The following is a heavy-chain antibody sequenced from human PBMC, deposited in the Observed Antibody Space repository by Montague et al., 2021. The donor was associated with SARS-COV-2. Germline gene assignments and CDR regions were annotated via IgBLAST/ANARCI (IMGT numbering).Heavy chain of an antibody. CDR3: ARTTWLRGYFDL. CDR2: IDHSGIT. V-gene: IGHV4-34*01. Sequence: SETLSLTCAVYGGSFSSYYWSWTRQPPGKGLEWIGYIDHSGITSYNPSLKSRVTISVDTSKNQFSLKLSSVTAADTAVYYCARTTWLRGYFDLWGRGTLVTVSS. J-gene: IGHJ2*01. D-gene: IGHD5-12*01. CDR1: GGSFSSYY.